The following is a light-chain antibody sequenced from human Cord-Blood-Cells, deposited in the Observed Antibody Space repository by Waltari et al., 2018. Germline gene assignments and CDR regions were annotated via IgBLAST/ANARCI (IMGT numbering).Light chain of an antibody. V-gene: IGLV2-23*02. J-gene: IGLJ1*01. Sequence: QSALTQPASVSGSPGQSITISCTGTSSDVGSYNLVSWYQQPPGKAPKLMIYEVSKGPSGVSNRFSGSKSGNTASLSISGLQAEDEADYYCCSYAGSSTYVFGTGTKVTVL. CDR1: SSDVGSYNL. CDR2: EVS. CDR3: CSYAGSSTYV.